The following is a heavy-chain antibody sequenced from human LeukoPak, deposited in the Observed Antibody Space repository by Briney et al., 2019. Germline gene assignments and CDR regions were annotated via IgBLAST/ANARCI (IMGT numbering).Heavy chain of an antibody. CDR2: ISHSGST. D-gene: IGHD6-19*01. CDR3: ARGLDVVAVAALYYIAH. Sequence: NPSEPLTLTCAVYGGSFSGYYWSWIRQPPGKGLEWIGEISHSGSTNYNPSLKRRVPISEATSKNHFSRKRSSVAAANTAVYSWARGLDVVAVAALYYIAHWGQGSLVTASS. V-gene: IGHV4-34*01. CDR1: GGSFSGYY. J-gene: IGHJ4*02.